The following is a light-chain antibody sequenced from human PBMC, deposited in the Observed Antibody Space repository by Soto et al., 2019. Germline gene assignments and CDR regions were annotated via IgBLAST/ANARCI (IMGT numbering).Light chain of an antibody. CDR2: TAS. J-gene: IGKJ2*01. V-gene: IGKV1-39*01. CDR3: QQSYSTPPT. Sequence: DIQMTQSPSSLSASVGDRVTITCRASQSISTYLNWYQQKRGEAPNLLIYTASTLQRGVPSRFSGSGSGTDFTLTISSLRPEDFATYYCQQSYSTPPTFGRGTKLDIK. CDR1: QSISTY.